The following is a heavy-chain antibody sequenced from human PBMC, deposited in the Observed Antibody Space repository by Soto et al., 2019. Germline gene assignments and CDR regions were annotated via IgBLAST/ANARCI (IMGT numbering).Heavy chain of an antibody. V-gene: IGHV1-69*02. J-gene: IGHJ4*02. CDR3: ARGPLVVLNYFES. CDR1: GGTFRNYP. CDR2: IFPLTDIP. Sequence: QVQLVQSGTEVKKPGSSVKVSCKASGGTFRNYPINWVRQAPGQGLEWMGSIFPLTDIPDYAQNFQARLPXXXDXXTDTAYMKLSSLTSDDTAMYFCARGPLVVLNYFESWGQGTLVTVSS.